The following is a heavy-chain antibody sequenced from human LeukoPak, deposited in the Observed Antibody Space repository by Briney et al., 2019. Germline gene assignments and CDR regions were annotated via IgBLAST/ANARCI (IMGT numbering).Heavy chain of an antibody. CDR2: ISAYNGNT. Sequence: ASVKVSCKASGYTFTTYGISWVRQAPGQGLEWMGWISAYNGNTNYAQKLQGRVTLTTDTFTSTAYMELRSLRSDDTAIYYCARACSSTTCSGPFDPWGQGTLVTVSS. CDR3: ARACSSTTCSGPFDP. CDR1: GYTFTTYG. D-gene: IGHD2-2*01. V-gene: IGHV1-18*01. J-gene: IGHJ5*02.